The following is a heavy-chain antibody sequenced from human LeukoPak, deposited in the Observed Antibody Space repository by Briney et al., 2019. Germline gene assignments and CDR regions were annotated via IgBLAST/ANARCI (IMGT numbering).Heavy chain of an antibody. J-gene: IGHJ4*02. D-gene: IGHD1-26*01. CDR2: IDPSDSYT. CDR1: GYSFTSYW. V-gene: IGHV5-10-1*01. CDR3: ARRPRSGSYQISFDY. Sequence: GESLKISCKGSGYSFTSYWISWVRQMPGKGLEWMGRIDPSDSYTNYSPSFQGHVTISADKSISTAYLQWSSLKASDTAMYYCARRPRSGSYQISFDYWGQGTLVTVSS.